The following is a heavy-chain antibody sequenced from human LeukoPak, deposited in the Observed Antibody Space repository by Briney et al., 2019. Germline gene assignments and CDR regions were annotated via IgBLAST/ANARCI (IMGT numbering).Heavy chain of an antibody. V-gene: IGHV3-21*01. J-gene: IGHJ4*02. CDR3: ARAQGPTYYSKLFDY. Sequence: GGSLRLSCEASGFIFSRYSMNWVRQAPGKGLEWVSSFRSSGNYMYYADSVKGRFTISRDNAKNSLYLQMNSLRAEDTAVYYCARAQGPTYYSKLFDYWGQGTLVTVSS. D-gene: IGHD3-10*01. CDR2: FRSSGNYM. CDR1: GFIFSRYS.